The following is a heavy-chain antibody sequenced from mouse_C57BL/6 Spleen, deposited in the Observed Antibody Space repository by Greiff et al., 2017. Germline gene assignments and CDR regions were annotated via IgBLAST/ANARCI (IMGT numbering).Heavy chain of an antibody. J-gene: IGHJ2*01. CDR2: ISSGGDYI. V-gene: IGHV5-9-1*02. D-gene: IGHD2-1*01. CDR1: GFTFSSYA. CDR3: TRGRGNYGNYVSYFDY. Sequence: DVQLQASGEGLVKPGGSLKLSCAASGFTFSSYAMSWVRQTPEKRLEWVAYISSGGDYIYYADTVKGRFTISRANARNTLYLQMSSLKSEDTAMYYCTRGRGNYGNYVSYFDYWGQGTTLTVSS.